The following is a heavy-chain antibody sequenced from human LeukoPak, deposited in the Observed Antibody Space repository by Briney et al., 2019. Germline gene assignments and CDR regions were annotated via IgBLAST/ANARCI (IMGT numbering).Heavy chain of an antibody. Sequence: SETLSLTCTVSGDSINSYYWTWIRQAPGKGLEWIGYIYYTGSTHYSPSLKSRVSISIDPSKNQFSLKLTSVTAADTAVYYCARDPTYWGQGILVTVSS. CDR1: GDSINSYY. CDR2: IYYTGST. V-gene: IGHV4-59*01. J-gene: IGHJ4*02. CDR3: ARDPTY.